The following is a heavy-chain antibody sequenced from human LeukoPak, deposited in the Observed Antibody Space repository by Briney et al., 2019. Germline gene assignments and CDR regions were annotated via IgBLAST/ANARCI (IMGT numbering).Heavy chain of an antibody. Sequence: SVNVSCKASGGTFSSYAISWVRQAPGQGLEWIGGIIPIFGTANYAQKFQGRVTITADESTSTAYMELSSLRSEDTAVYYCARDSKMGIAVAGTYYFDYWGQGTLVTVSS. CDR2: IIPIFGTA. V-gene: IGHV1-69*13. J-gene: IGHJ4*02. CDR3: ARDSKMGIAVAGTYYFDY. D-gene: IGHD6-19*01. CDR1: GGTFSSYA.